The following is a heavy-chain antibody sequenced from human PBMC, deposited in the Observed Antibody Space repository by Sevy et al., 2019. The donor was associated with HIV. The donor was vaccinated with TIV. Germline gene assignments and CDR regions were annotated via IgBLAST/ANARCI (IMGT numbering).Heavy chain of an antibody. D-gene: IGHD1-26*01. CDR2: IYSGGTP. J-gene: IGHJ3*02. CDR3: ARRLGAVDDAFDI. CDR1: GFGVSRSA. Sequence: GGSLRLSCAASGFGVSRSAMNWVRQAPGKGLEWVSAIYSGGTPYYEDSVKGRFTISRDNSKNTLYLQMNSLSPEDTAVYYCARRLGAVDDAFDIWGQGTMVTVSS. V-gene: IGHV3-53*01.